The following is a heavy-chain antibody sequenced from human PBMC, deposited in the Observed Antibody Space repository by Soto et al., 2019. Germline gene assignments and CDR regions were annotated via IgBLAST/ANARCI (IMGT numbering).Heavy chain of an antibody. CDR2: ISASGGST. J-gene: IGHJ6*02. CDR1: GFTFSSYA. D-gene: IGHD3-16*01. Sequence: EVQLLESGGGLVQPGGSLRLSCAASGFTFSSYAMSWVRQAPGKGLEWVSTISASGGSTYYADSVKGRFTISRDNSKNSVYLQMNSLRAEETAVCSCAKGRWGGYGMDVWGQGTTVTVSS. CDR3: AKGRWGGYGMDV. V-gene: IGHV3-23*01.